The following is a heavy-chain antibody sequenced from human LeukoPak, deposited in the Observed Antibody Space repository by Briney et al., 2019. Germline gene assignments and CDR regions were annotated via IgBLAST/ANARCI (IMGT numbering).Heavy chain of an antibody. CDR3: ARDRVETLWNYHPMFDY. CDR2: IRYDGSNK. J-gene: IGHJ4*02. CDR1: GFTFSSYG. Sequence: GGSLRLSCAASGFTFSSYGMHWVRQAPGKGLEWVAFIRYDGSNKYYADSVKGRFTISRDNARNTLYLQMNNLRADDTAVYYCARDRVETLWNYHPMFDYWGQGTLVTVSS. D-gene: IGHD1-7*01. V-gene: IGHV3-30*02.